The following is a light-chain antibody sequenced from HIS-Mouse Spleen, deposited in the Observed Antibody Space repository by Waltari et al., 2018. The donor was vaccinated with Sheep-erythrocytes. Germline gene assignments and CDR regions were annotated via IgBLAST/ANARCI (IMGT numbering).Light chain of an antibody. CDR2: SNN. Sequence: QSVLTQPPSASGTPGQRVTISCSGSSPNIGSNTVNWYQQLPGTAPTLLIYSNNQRPSGVPDRFSGSKSGTSASLAISGLQSEDEADYYCAAWDDSLNGWVFGGGTKLTVL. V-gene: IGLV1-44*01. J-gene: IGLJ3*02. CDR3: AAWDDSLNGWV. CDR1: SPNIGSNT.